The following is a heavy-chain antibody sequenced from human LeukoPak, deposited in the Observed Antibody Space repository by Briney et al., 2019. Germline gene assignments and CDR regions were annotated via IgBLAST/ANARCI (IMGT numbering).Heavy chain of an antibody. CDR3: ARGGYYYDSSGYYSFDY. CDR1: GVSISTYY. D-gene: IGHD3-22*01. V-gene: IGHV4-59*01. Sequence: PSETLSLTCTVSGVSISTYYWSWIRQPPGKGLEWIGYIYSSGTTNYNPSLKSRVTISIDTSKNEFSLRLTSVTAADTAVYYCARGGYYYDSSGYYSFDYWGQGTLVTVSS. CDR2: IYSSGTT. J-gene: IGHJ4*02.